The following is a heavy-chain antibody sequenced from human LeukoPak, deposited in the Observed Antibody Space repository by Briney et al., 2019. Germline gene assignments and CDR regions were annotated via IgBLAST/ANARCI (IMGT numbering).Heavy chain of an antibody. V-gene: IGHV1-18*01. CDR2: ISAYNGNT. CDR1: GYTFTSYG. Sequence: ASVKVSCKASGYTFTSYGISWVRQAPGQGLEWMGWISAYNGNTNYAQKLQGRVTMTTDTSTSTAYMELRSLRSDDTAVYYCAISGGTGGYYYYYYMDVWGKGTTVTVSS. J-gene: IGHJ6*03. CDR3: AISGGTGGYYYYYYMDV. D-gene: IGHD2-15*01.